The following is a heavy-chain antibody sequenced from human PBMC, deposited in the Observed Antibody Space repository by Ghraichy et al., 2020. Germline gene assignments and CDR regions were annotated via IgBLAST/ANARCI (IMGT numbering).Heavy chain of an antibody. D-gene: IGHD3-22*01. CDR1: GFTFSNYA. Sequence: ETLSLTCAASGFTFSNYAMSWVRQAPGKGLEWVSPISGSGDTIYYADSVKGRFTISRDNSKNTLYLQMKSLRAEDTAVYYCAKVKGLDGYPGPTFDYWGQGTLVTVS. CDR2: ISGSGDTI. CDR3: AKVKGLDGYPGPTFDY. J-gene: IGHJ4*02. V-gene: IGHV3-23*01.